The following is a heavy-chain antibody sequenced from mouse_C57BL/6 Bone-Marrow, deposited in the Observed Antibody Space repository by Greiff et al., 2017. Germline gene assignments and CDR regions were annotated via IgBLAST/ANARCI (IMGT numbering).Heavy chain of an antibody. J-gene: IGHJ3*01. CDR1: GYAFSSSW. CDR3: ARTIYYYVSSYGFFAY. CDR2: IYPGDGDT. D-gene: IGHD1-1*01. Sequence: QVQLKQSGPELVKPGASVKISCKASGYAFSSSWMNWVKQRPGKGLEWIGRIYPGDGDTNYNGKFKGKATLTADKSSSTAYLQLSSLTSEDSAVYFCARTIYYYVSSYGFFAYWGQGTLVTVSA. V-gene: IGHV1-82*01.